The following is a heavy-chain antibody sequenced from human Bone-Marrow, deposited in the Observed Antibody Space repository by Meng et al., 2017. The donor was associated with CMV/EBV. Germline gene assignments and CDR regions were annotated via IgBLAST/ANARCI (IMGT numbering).Heavy chain of an antibody. V-gene: IGHV3-NL1*01. CDR2: IYSGGST. CDR3: AKDYCSSTSCSSFQH. J-gene: IGHJ1*01. Sequence: GESLKISCAASGFTFSSYGMHWVRQAPGKGLEWVSVIYSGGSTYYADSVKGRFTISRDNSKNTLYLQMNSLRAEDTAVYYCAKDYCSSTSCSSFQHWGEGTLVTVSS. D-gene: IGHD2-2*01. CDR1: GFTFSSYG.